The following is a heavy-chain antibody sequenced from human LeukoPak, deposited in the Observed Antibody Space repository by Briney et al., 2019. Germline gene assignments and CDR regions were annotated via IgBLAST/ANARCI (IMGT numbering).Heavy chain of an antibody. CDR2: INSDGSGT. J-gene: IGHJ4*02. CDR1: GFAFSGYW. D-gene: IGHD5-12*01. CDR3: ARSDSGQIDF. V-gene: IGHV3-74*01. Sequence: GGSLRLSCAASGFAFSGYWMHWVRQAPEKGLMWVSRINSDGSGTNYADSVKGRFTISRDHAKNILYLQMNSLGAEDAAVYYCARSDSGQIDFWGQGTLVTVSS.